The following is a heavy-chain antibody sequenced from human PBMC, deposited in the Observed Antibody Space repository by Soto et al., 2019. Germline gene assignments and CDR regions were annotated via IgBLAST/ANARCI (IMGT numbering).Heavy chain of an antibody. CDR1: GGSISSDGYY. D-gene: IGHD5-18*01. CDR3: ARGGRGHSYGFDY. CDR2: IYYSGST. Sequence: QVQLQESGTGLVKPSQTLSLTCTVSGGSISSDGYYWNWIRQHPAQGLEWIGYIYYSGSTFYNPSLKRRIPLSVDTSKNQFSLKLTSVTAADTAMYYCARGGRGHSYGFDYWGQGTLVTVSS. V-gene: IGHV4-31*03. J-gene: IGHJ4*02.